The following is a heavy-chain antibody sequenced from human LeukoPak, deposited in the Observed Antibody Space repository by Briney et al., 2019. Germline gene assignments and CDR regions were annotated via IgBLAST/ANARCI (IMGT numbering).Heavy chain of an antibody. J-gene: IGHJ4*02. CDR2: IKQDGSVQ. D-gene: IGHD6-19*01. CDR3: ARKWAVAGSSYFDY. CDR1: GFTFSSYW. Sequence: GGSLRLSCTASGFTFSSYWMSGVRQAPGKGLEWVANIKQDGSVQYYVDSVKGRFTISRDNAKNSLYLQMNSLRAEDTAVYYCARKWAVAGSSYFDYWGQGTLVTDSS. V-gene: IGHV3-7*03.